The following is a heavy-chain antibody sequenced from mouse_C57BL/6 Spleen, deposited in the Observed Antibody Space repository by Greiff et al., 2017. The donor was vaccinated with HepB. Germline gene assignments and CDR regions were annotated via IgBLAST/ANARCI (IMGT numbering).Heavy chain of an antibody. CDR2: ISYDGSN. CDR3: ARDPILSGPMDY. CDR1: GYSITSGYY. J-gene: IGHJ4*01. Sequence: ESGPGLVKPSQSLSLTCSVTGYSITSGYYWNWIRQFPGNKLEWMGYISYDGSNNYNPSLKNRISITRDTSKNQFFLKLNSVTTEDTATYYCARDPILSGPMDYWGQGTSVTVSS. D-gene: IGHD1-1*02. V-gene: IGHV3-6*01.